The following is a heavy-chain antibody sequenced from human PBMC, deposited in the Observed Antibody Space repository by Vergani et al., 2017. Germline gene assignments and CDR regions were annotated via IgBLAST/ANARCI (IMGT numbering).Heavy chain of an antibody. Sequence: EVQLVESGGGLIQPGGPLRLSCAASGFTVSSNYMSWVRQAPGKGLEWVSSISSSSSYIYYADSVKGRFTISRDNAKNSLYLQMNSLRAEDTAVYYCARRIAAAGAFDIWGQGTMVTVSS. CDR1: GFTVSSNY. V-gene: IGHV3-21*01. CDR3: ARRIAAAGAFDI. D-gene: IGHD6-13*01. CDR2: ISSSSSYI. J-gene: IGHJ3*02.